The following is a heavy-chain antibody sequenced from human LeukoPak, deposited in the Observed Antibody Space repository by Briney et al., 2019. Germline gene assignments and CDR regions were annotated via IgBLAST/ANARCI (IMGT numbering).Heavy chain of an antibody. J-gene: IGHJ5*02. D-gene: IGHD2-21*01. Sequence: GGSLRLSCAASGFTFSSYWMHWVRQAPGKGLVWVSRIKSDGSSTSYADSVKGRFTISRDNAKNTLYLEMNSLRAEDTAVYYCARDPGGGGAKGHNWFDPWGQGTLVTVSS. CDR1: GFTFSSYW. CDR2: IKSDGSST. CDR3: ARDPGGGGAKGHNWFDP. V-gene: IGHV3-74*01.